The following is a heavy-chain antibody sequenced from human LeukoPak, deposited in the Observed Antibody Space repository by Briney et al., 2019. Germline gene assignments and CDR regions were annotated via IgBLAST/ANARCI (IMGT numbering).Heavy chain of an antibody. CDR1: GYSFTSYR. J-gene: IGHJ3*02. Sequence: GESLKISCKGSGYSFTSYRIGWVRQMPGKGLEWMGIIYPGDSDTRYSPSFQGQVTISADKSISTAYLQWSSLKASDTAMYYCARHADYGSGSYYNGDDAFDIWGQGTMVTVSS. D-gene: IGHD3-10*01. CDR2: IYPGDSDT. V-gene: IGHV5-51*01. CDR3: ARHADYGSGSYYNGDDAFDI.